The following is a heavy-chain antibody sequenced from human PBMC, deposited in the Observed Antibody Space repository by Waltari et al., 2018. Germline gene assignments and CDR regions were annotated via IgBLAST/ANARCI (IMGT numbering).Heavy chain of an antibody. CDR1: RYDFYGSA. J-gene: IGHJ4*02. CDR3: VRGFRHCTAASCSDH. V-gene: IGHV1-8*01. CDR2: VKPNGGNT. Sequence: QVQLVQSGTEVKNTGDSVKVNCQASRYDFYGSAIHRVRHAIVSDLHGVRRATGQGLEGMGWVKPNGGNTAYAQRFQGRVTMTRDRSLNTAYMELHSLRSEDTAVYYCVRGFRHCTAASCSDHWGQGTLVTVSS. D-gene: IGHD2-15*01.